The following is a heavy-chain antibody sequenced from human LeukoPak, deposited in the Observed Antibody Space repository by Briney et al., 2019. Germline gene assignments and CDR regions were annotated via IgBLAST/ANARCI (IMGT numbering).Heavy chain of an antibody. J-gene: IGHJ5*02. D-gene: IGHD6-13*01. CDR3: ARAPGEKLVRYDWFDP. CDR2: INSDGSST. Sequence: GSLRLSCAASGFTFSSYWMHWVRQAPGKGLVWVSRINSDGSSTSYADSVQGRFTISRDSAKNTLYLQMNSLRAEDTAVYYCARAPGEKLVRYDWFDPWGQGTLVTVSS. V-gene: IGHV3-74*01. CDR1: GFTFSSYW.